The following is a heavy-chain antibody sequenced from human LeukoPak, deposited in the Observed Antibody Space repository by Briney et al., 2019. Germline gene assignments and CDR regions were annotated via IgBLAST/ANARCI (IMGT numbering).Heavy chain of an antibody. CDR2: IYSGGST. Sequence: GGSLRLSCAASEFSVGSNYMTWVRQAPGKGLEWVSLIYSGGSTYYADSVKGRFTISRDNSKNTLYLQMNSLRAEDTAVYYCARDGRSGSNYGRVDYWGQGTLVTVSS. CDR1: EFSVGSNY. CDR3: ARDGRSGSNYGRVDY. J-gene: IGHJ4*02. V-gene: IGHV3-66*01. D-gene: IGHD1-26*01.